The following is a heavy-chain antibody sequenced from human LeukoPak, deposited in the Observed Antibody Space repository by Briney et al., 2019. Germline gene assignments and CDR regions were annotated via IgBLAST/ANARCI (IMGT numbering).Heavy chain of an antibody. J-gene: IGHJ6*02. CDR2: ISWNRGSI. V-gene: IGHV3-9*01. Sequence: GGSLRLSCAASGFTFDDYAMHWVRQAPGKGLEWVSGISWNRGSIGYADSVKGRFTISRDNAKNSLYLQMNSLRAEDTALYYCAKGPFAAAPPDVWGQGTTVTVSS. CDR3: AKGPFAAAPPDV. CDR1: GFTFDDYA. D-gene: IGHD6-13*01.